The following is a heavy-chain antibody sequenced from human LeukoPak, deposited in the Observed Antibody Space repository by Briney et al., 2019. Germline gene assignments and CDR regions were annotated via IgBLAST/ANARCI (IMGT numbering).Heavy chain of an antibody. J-gene: IGHJ4*02. CDR2: IKQDGSEK. CDR1: GFTFSSYW. V-gene: IGHV3-7*01. Sequence: GGSLRLSFAASGFTFSSYWMSWVRPAPGKGLEWVANIKQDGSEKYYVDSVKGRFTISRDNAKNSLYLQMNSLRADDTAVYYCAEGIYLGYWGQGTLVTVSS. CDR3: AEGIYLGY. D-gene: IGHD3-10*01.